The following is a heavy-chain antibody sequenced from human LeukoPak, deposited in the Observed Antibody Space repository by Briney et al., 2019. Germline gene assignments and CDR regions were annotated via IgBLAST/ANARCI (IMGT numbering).Heavy chain of an antibody. CDR3: ARTEAAGIAEQYYFDY. Sequence: SETLSLTCAVSGGSISSGGYSWSWIRQPPGKGLEWIGYIYHSGSTYYNPSLKSRVTISVDRSKNQFSLKLSSVTAADTAVYYCARTEAAGIAEQYYFDYWGQGTLVTVSS. J-gene: IGHJ4*02. V-gene: IGHV4-30-2*01. CDR1: GGSISSGGYS. D-gene: IGHD6-13*01. CDR2: IYHSGST.